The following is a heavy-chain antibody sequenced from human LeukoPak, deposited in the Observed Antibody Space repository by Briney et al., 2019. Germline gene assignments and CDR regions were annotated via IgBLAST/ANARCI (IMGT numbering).Heavy chain of an antibody. D-gene: IGHD2-8*01. CDR2: ISRSGGST. CDR3: AKVGGYCTNGVCQNYYYYGMDV. J-gene: IGHJ6*02. CDR1: GFTFSSYA. Sequence: GGSLRLSCAASGFTFSSYAMSWVRQAPGQGLEWVSAISRSGGSTYYADSVKGRFTISRDNSKNTVYLQMNSLRSEDTAVYYCAKVGGYCTNGVCQNYYYYGMDVWGQGTTVTVSS. V-gene: IGHV3-23*01.